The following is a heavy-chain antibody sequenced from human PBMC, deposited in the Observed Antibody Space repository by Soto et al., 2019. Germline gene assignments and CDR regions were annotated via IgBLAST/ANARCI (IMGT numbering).Heavy chain of an antibody. CDR3: ARFATYYYDTSGHYYDY. CDR2: ISSAGST. CDR1: GFTVSSNY. V-gene: IGHV3-66*01. Sequence: GGSLRLSCAASGFTVSSNYMSWVRQAPGKGLEWVSVISSAGSTYYADSVRDRFTISRDTSKNTLYLQMNSLRAEDTALYHCARFATYYYDTSGHYYDYWGHGTRVNVSS. D-gene: IGHD3-22*01. J-gene: IGHJ4*01.